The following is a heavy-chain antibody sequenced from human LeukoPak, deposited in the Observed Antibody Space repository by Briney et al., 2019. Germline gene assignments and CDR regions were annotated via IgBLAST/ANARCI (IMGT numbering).Heavy chain of an antibody. CDR3: AGYSSGWYGYYYYYGMDV. CDR2: INHSGST. V-gene: IGHV4-34*01. CDR1: GGSFSGYY. J-gene: IGHJ6*02. D-gene: IGHD6-19*01. Sequence: SETLSLTWAVYGGSFSGYYWSWIRQPPGKGLEWIGEINHSGSTNYNPSLKSRVTISVDTSKNQFSLKLSSVTAADTAVYYCAGYSSGWYGYYYYYGMDVWGQGTTVTVSS.